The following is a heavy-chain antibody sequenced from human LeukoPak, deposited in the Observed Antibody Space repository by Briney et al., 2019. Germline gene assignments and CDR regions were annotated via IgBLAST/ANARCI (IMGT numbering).Heavy chain of an antibody. D-gene: IGHD4-17*01. Sequence: GGSLRLSCAASGLTFSSYAMSWVRQAPGKGLVWVSAISGSSGSTYYADSVKGRFTISRDNSKNTPYLQMNSLRAEATAVYYCAKEDYGDYPNWFDPWGQGTLVTVSS. CDR1: GLTFSSYA. J-gene: IGHJ5*02. CDR3: AKEDYGDYPNWFDP. CDR2: ISGSSGST. V-gene: IGHV3-23*01.